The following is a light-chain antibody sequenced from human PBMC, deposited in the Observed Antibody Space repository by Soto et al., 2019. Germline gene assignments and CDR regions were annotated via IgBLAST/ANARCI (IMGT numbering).Light chain of an antibody. V-gene: IGKV1-12*02. CDR1: QDIAGW. CDR3: HQTNSFPYT. CDR2: AAS. J-gene: IGKJ2*01. Sequence: DIQMTQSPSSVSASVGDRVTITCRVSQDIAGWLAWYQQKPGKAPKLLIYAASSLQSGVPSRFSVSGSGTDFTLTISSLQPEDFATYYCHQTNSFPYTFGQGTKLEIK.